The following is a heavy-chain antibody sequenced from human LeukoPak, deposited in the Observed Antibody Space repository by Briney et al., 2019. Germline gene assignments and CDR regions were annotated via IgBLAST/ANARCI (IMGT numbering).Heavy chain of an antibody. V-gene: IGHV4-39*07. CDR2: IYYSGST. CDR1: GGSISSSSYY. D-gene: IGHD3-22*01. CDR3: ASCDDYYDSSGYYFPFDY. Sequence: SETLSLTCTVSGGSISSSSYYWGWIRQPPGKGLEWIGSIYYSGSTYYNPSLKSRVTISVDTSKNQFSLKLSSVTAADTAVYYCASCDDYYDSSGYYFPFDYWGQGTLVTVSS. J-gene: IGHJ4*02.